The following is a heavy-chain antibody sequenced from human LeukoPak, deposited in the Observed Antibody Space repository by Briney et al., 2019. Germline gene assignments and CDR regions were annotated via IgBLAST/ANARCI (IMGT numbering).Heavy chain of an antibody. V-gene: IGHV1-46*01. CDR1: GYTFSSYY. CDR2: INPTSGST. D-gene: IGHD6-6*01. J-gene: IGHJ4*02. CDR3: ARRVHSTSGHYFDY. Sequence: ASVKVSCKASGYTFSSYYMHWVRQGPGQGLEWMGIINPTSGSTNYAQKFQGRVTMTRDTSTSTVYMELSSLRSEDTAVYYCARRVHSTSGHYFDYWGQGTLVTVSS.